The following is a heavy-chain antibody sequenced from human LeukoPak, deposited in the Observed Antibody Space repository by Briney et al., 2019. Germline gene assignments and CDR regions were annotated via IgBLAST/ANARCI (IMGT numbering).Heavy chain of an antibody. CDR3: SRGDSYGYY. Sequence: GGSLRLSCAASGFTFSSYWMHWVRQAPGKGLVWVSRINTDGSITSNADSVKGRFTISRDNAKNTLYLQMNSLSAEDTAVYYCSRGDSYGYYWGQGTLVTVSS. V-gene: IGHV3-74*01. CDR1: GFTFSSYW. CDR2: INTDGSIT. J-gene: IGHJ4*02. D-gene: IGHD5-18*01.